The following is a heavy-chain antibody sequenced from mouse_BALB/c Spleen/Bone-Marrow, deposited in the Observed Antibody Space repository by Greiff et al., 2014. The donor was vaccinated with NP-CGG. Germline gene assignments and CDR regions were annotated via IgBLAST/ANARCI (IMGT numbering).Heavy chain of an antibody. V-gene: IGHV1-14*01. CDR2: INPYNDDT. CDR3: ARSLYGYDWYFDV. D-gene: IGHD2-2*01. J-gene: IGHJ1*01. Sequence: VQLKHSGPELVKPGASVKMSCKASGYTFTSYVMHWVKQKPGLGLEWIGYINPYNDDTEYNEKFKGKATLTSDKSSSTAYMEHSSLTSEDSAVFYCARSLYGYDWYFDVWGAGTTVPVSS. CDR1: GYTFTSYV.